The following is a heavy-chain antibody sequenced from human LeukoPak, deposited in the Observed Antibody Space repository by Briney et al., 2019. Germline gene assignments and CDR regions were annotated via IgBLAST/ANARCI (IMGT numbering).Heavy chain of an antibody. V-gene: IGHV3-7*03. CDR2: LIQDGGEK. D-gene: IGHD6-19*01. CDR1: GFTFSRYW. J-gene: IGHJ4*02. CDR3: ASWGSVAGQRALDY. Sequence: PGGSLRLSGVASGFTFSRYWMTWVRQAPGKGLEWVATLIQDGGEKHYVDSVKGRFTISRDNAKNSVYLQMNSLRAEDTAVYYCASWGSVAGQRALDYWGQGTLVTVSS.